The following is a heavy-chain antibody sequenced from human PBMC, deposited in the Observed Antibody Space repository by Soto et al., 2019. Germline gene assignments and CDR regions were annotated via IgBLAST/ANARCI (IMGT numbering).Heavy chain of an antibody. CDR3: ARITGRHLDY. CDR2: IDYSGTA. CDR1: SGSISVPNVF. D-gene: IGHD1-20*01. Sequence: KTSETLSLTCTVSSGSISVPNVFWGWVRQPPGKGLEWIGNIDYSGTAYFSPSLATRVTLHVDTSKNQFSLTLYSVTAADTAVYYCARITGRHLDYWGQGILVTVSS. V-gene: IGHV4-39*01. J-gene: IGHJ4*02.